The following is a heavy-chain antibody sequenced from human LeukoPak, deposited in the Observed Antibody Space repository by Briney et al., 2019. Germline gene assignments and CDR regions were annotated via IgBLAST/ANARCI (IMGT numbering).Heavy chain of an antibody. CDR2: INHSGST. CDR3: ASSYGSGSYYNVNWFDP. CDR1: GGSFSGYY. Sequence: PSETLSLTCAVYGGSFSGYYWSWIHQPPGKGLEWIGEINHSGSTNYNPSLKSRVTISVDTSKNQFSLKLSSVTAADTAVYYCASSYGSGSYYNVNWFDPWGQGTLVTVSS. D-gene: IGHD3-10*01. V-gene: IGHV4-34*01. J-gene: IGHJ5*02.